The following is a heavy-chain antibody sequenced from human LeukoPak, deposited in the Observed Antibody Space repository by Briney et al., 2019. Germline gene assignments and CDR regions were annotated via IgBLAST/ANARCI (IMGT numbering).Heavy chain of an antibody. Sequence: SVKVSCKASGGTFSSYAVSWVRQAPGQGLEWMGRIIPILGIANYAQKFQGRVTITADKSTSTAYMELSSLRSEDTAVYYCARENGDYSAFDIWGQGTMVTVSS. CDR2: IIPILGIA. V-gene: IGHV1-69*04. CDR1: GGTFSSYA. CDR3: ARENGDYSAFDI. D-gene: IGHD4-17*01. J-gene: IGHJ3*02.